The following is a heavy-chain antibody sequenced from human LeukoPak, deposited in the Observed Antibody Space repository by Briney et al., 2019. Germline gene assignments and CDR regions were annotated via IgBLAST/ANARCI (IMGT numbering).Heavy chain of an antibody. CDR2: IYTSGST. Sequence: SETLSLTCTVSGGSISSGSYYWSWIRQPAGKGLEWIGRIYTSGSTNYNPSLKSRATISVDTSKNQFSLKLSSVTAADTAVYYCARDLPSGGTFDPWGQGTLVTVSS. CDR3: ARDLPSGGTFDP. CDR1: GGSISSGSYY. J-gene: IGHJ5*02. V-gene: IGHV4-61*02. D-gene: IGHD1-1*01.